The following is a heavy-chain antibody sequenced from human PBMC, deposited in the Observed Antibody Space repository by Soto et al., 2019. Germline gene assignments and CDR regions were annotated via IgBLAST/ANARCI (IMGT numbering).Heavy chain of an antibody. CDR1: GGSVSSGSYY. V-gene: IGHV4-61*01. J-gene: IGHJ4*02. CDR2: IYYSGST. D-gene: IGHD2-2*01. Sequence: LSLTCTVSGGSVSSGSYYWSWIRQPPGKGLEWIGYIYYSGSTNYNPSLKSRDTISVDTSKNQFSLKLSSVTAADTAVYYCARDSAGYCSSTSCYDHYYFDYWGQGTLVTVSS. CDR3: ARDSAGYCSSTSCYDHYYFDY.